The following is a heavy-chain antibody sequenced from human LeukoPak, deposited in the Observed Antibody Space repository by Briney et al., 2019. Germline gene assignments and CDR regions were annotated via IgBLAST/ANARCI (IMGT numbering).Heavy chain of an antibody. CDR2: IYYSGST. Sequence: PSETLSLTCTVSGGSISSYYWSWIRQPPGKGLEWIGYIYYSGSTYYNPSLEGRVTISVDTSKNQFSVKLRSVTAADTAVYYCARSQNYYGSGDYWSQGTLVTVSS. CDR3: ARSQNYYGSGDY. V-gene: IGHV4-59*01. D-gene: IGHD3-10*01. J-gene: IGHJ4*02. CDR1: GGSISSYY.